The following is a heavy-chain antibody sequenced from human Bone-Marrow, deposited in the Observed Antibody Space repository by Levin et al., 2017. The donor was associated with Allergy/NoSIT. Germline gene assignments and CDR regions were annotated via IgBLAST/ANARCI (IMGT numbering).Heavy chain of an antibody. D-gene: IGHD5-12*01. CDR3: ARGGYRIGWYFDL. CDR2: IYYSGST. J-gene: IGHJ2*01. V-gene: IGHV4-31*03. CDR1: GGSISSGGYY. Sequence: PSETLSLTCTVSGGSISSGGYYWSWIRQHPGKGLEWIGYIYYSGSTYYNPSLKSRVIVSVDTSKNQFSLKLRSVTAADTAVYYCARGGYRIGWYFDLWGRGTLVTVSS.